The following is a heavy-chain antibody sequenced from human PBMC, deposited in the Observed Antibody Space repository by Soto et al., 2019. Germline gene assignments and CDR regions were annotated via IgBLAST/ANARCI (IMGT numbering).Heavy chain of an antibody. CDR2: IIPIFGTA. J-gene: IGHJ4*02. CDR1: GDSFSSYA. CDR3: ATRGNYYESRALAF. V-gene: IGHV1-69*01. D-gene: IGHD3-22*01. Sequence: QVQLVQSVAEVKKPGSSVIVSCKASGDSFSSYAISWVRQAPGHGLEWMGRIIPIFGTANYAQRVQGRVTITADESTSTANTELSRLRSEDTAVYYCATRGNYYESRALAFWGQGTLVTVSS.